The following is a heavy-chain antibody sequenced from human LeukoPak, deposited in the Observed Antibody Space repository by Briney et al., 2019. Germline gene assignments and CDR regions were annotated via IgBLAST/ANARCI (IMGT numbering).Heavy chain of an antibody. J-gene: IGHJ3*01. CDR3: ARDYDSSGYYDAFDL. V-gene: IGHV3-7*01. Sequence: PGGSLRLSCAASGFTFSSYEMNWVRQAPGKGLEWVANIKQDGREKYYVDSVKGRFTISRDNAKNSLYLKMNSLRAEDTAVYYCARDYDSSGYYDAFDLWGQGTMVTVSS. CDR1: GFTFSSYE. CDR2: IKQDGREK. D-gene: IGHD3-22*01.